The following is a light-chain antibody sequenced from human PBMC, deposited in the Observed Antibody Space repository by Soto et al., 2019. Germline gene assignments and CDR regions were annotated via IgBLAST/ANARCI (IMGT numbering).Light chain of an antibody. CDR2: AAS. J-gene: IGKJ2*01. CDR3: QQGHSTPYT. CDR1: QSIGSY. V-gene: IGKV1-39*01. Sequence: DIQMTQSPSSLSASVGDRVTITCRASQSIGSYLIWYQQKPGDAPKLLIYAASTLQGAVPSRFSGSGAGTDFTLTISSLQPEDFATYHCQQGHSTPYTFGQGTRLEI.